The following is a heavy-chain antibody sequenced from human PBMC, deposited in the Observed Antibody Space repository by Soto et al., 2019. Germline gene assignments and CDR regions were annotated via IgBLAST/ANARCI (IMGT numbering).Heavy chain of an antibody. CDR3: ASTWRYFDWLLYAH. Sequence: SETLSLTCTVSGGSISSYYWSWIRQPPGKGLEWIGCIYYSGSTNYNPSLKSRVTISVDTSKNQFSLKLSSVTAADTAVYYCASTWRYFDWLLYAHWGQGTLVTVSS. J-gene: IGHJ4*02. CDR1: GGSISSYY. D-gene: IGHD3-9*01. CDR2: IYYSGST. V-gene: IGHV4-59*08.